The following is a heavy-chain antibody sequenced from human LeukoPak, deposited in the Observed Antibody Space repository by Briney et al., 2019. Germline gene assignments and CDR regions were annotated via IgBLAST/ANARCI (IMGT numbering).Heavy chain of an antibody. CDR3: ARDRGYCSSTSCYNFDY. J-gene: IGHJ4*02. V-gene: IGHV1-69*13. D-gene: IGHD2-2*02. Sequence: SVKVSCKASGGTFSSYAISWVRQAPGQGLEWMGGIIPIFGTANYAQKFQGRATITADESTSTAYMELSSLRSEDTAVYYCARDRGYCSSTSCYNFDYWGQGTLVTVSS. CDR2: IIPIFGTA. CDR1: GGTFSSYA.